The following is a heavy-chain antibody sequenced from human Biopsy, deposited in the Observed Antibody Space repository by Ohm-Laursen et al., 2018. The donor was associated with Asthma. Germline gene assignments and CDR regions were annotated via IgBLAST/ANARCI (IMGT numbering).Heavy chain of an antibody. CDR1: GFMFRSFG. D-gene: IGHD5-12*01. CDR3: AKRRGYSGHDNDY. V-gene: IGHV3-30*18. CDR2: ISYDGNHK. J-gene: IGHJ4*02. Sequence: SLRLSCSAPGFMFRSFGMHWVRQTPGKGLEWVAVISYDGNHKFYEDSVKGRFTISRDNSKNTLYLQMNSLRTEDTAVYYCAKRRGYSGHDNDYWGQGTLVIVSS.